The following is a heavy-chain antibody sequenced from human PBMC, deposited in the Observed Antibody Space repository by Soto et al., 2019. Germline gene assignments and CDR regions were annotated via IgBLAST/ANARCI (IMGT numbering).Heavy chain of an antibody. V-gene: IGHV1-69*12. CDR3: ARQGAALRDYYYGMDV. J-gene: IGHJ6*02. Sequence: QVQLVQSGAEVKKPGSSVKVSCKASGGTFSRYAISWVRQAPGQGLEWMGGIIPIFGTANYAQKFQGRVTITADESTSTAYRELSSLRSEDTAVYSCARQGAALRDYYYGMDVWGQGTTVTVSS. CDR1: GGTFSRYA. CDR2: IIPIFGTA. D-gene: IGHD6-25*01.